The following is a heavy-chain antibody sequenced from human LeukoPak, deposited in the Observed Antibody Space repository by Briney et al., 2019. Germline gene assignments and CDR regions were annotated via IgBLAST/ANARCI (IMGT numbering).Heavy chain of an antibody. Sequence: GGSLRLSCAASGFTFSRYWMRWVRQAPGKGLAWVSYINSDGNSISYADSVRGRFTISRDNAKNTLYLQMNSLRAEDTAIYYCARGADSSGWYSWFDPWGQGTLVTVSS. J-gene: IGHJ5*02. V-gene: IGHV3-74*01. CDR3: ARGADSSGWYSWFDP. CDR1: GFTFSRYW. CDR2: INSDGNSI. D-gene: IGHD6-19*01.